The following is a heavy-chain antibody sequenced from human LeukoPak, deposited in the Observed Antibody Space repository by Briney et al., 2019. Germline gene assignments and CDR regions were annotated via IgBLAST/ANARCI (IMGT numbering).Heavy chain of an antibody. CDR1: GYTLTELS. J-gene: IGHJ5*02. V-gene: IGHV1-24*01. D-gene: IGHD3-22*01. CDR3: ATMAAYYYDSSGPTFAYWFDP. CDR2: FDPEDGET. Sequence: ASVKVSCKVSGYTLTELSMHWVRQAPGKGLEWMGGFDPEDGETFYAQKFQGRVTMTEDTSTDTAYMVLSSLRSEDTAVYYCATMAAYYYDSSGPTFAYWFDPWGQGTLVTVSS.